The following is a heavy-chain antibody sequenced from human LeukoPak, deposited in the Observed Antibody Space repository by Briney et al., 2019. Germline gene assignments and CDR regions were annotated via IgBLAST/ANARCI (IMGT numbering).Heavy chain of an antibody. D-gene: IGHD6-13*01. CDR3: ARGLAVIAAAAYYFDY. CDR1: GFTFSSYA. J-gene: IGHJ4*02. V-gene: IGHV3-64*01. Sequence: GGSLRLSCAASGFTFSSYAMHWVRQAPGKGLDYVTAISSNGGSTYYANSVKGRFTISRDNSKNTLYLQMGSLRAEDMAVYYCARGLAVIAAAAYYFDYWGQGTLVTVSS. CDR2: ISSNGGST.